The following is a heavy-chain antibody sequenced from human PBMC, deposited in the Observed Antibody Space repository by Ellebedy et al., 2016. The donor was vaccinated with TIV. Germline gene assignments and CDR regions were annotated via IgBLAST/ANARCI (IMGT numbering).Heavy chain of an antibody. D-gene: IGHD3-16*01. Sequence: AASVKVSCKSSGDTFTGHYMHWLRQAPGQRLEWMGWINPNTGGTKFAQKFQGRVTMTRDTSISTAYMGLSSLRSDDTAVYYCARERLSLGGSRFDYWGQGTLITVSS. CDR1: GDTFTGHY. V-gene: IGHV1-2*02. CDR2: INPNTGGT. CDR3: ARERLSLGGSRFDY. J-gene: IGHJ4*02.